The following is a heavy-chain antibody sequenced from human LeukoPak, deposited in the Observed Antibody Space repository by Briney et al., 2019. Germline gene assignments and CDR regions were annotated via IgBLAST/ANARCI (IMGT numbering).Heavy chain of an antibody. D-gene: IGHD3-10*01. J-gene: IGHJ4*02. CDR1: GFTFSNYG. V-gene: IGHV3-48*01. Sequence: GGSLRLSCVASGFTFSNYGINWVRQAPGKGLEWVAYISNTGSTINYADSVKGRFTISRDNAKSSLFLQMNSLRAEDTAVYYCARALWFGELLYPFDYWGQGTLVAASS. CDR3: ARALWFGELLYPFDY. CDR2: ISNTGSTI.